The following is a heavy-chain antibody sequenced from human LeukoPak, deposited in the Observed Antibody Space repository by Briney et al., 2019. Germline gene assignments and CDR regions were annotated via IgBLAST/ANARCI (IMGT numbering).Heavy chain of an antibody. CDR2: ISGSGGST. Sequence: GGSLRLSCAASGFTFSGYAMSWVRQAPGKGLEWVSAISGSGGSTYYADSVKGRFTISRDNSKNTLYLQMNSLRAEDTAVYYCAKAYYDSSGYYYFDYWGQGTLVTVSS. D-gene: IGHD3-22*01. CDR3: AKAYYDSSGYYYFDY. J-gene: IGHJ4*02. CDR1: GFTFSGYA. V-gene: IGHV3-23*01.